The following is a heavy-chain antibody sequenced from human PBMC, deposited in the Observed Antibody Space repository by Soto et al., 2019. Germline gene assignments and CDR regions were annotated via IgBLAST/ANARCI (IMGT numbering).Heavy chain of an antibody. J-gene: IGHJ5*02. CDR3: VAATPYCFDP. V-gene: IGHV3-11*01. CDR2: ISSSGSTI. D-gene: IGHD2-15*01. Sequence: QVQLVESGGSLVKPGGSLRLSCAASGFTFSDDYMSWIRQAPWKGLEWVSYISSSGSTIYYADSVKGRFTISRDNAKNSLYLQMNSLRAKDTAVYYCVAATPYCFDPWGQGTLVTVSS. CDR1: GFTFSDDY.